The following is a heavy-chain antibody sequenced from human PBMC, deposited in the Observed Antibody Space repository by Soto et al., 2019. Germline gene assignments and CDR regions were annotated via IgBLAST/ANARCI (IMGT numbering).Heavy chain of an antibody. J-gene: IGHJ6*02. CDR3: ARARMVRGIIYYYGMDV. D-gene: IGHD3-10*01. CDR1: GGSISSDGNY. V-gene: IGHV4-31*03. Sequence: SETLSLTCTVSGGSISSDGNYWSWIRQHPGKGLEWIGYIYYSGSTNYNPSLKSRVTISVDTSKNQFSLKLNSVTAADTAVYYCARARMVRGIIYYYGMDVWGQGTTVTVS. CDR2: IYYSGST.